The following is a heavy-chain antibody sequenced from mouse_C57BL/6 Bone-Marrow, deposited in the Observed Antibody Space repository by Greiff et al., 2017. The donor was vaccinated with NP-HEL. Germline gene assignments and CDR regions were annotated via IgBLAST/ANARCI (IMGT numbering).Heavy chain of an antibody. J-gene: IGHJ1*03. Sequence: VQLQQSGAELVRPGPSVKMSCKASGYTFTNYWLGWAKQRPGHGLEWIGDIYPGGGYTNYNEKFKGKATLTADKSSSTAYMQFSSLTSEDSAIYYCAKVFLRWYFDVWGTGTTVTVSS. V-gene: IGHV1-63*01. D-gene: IGHD1-1*01. CDR1: GYTFTNYW. CDR2: IYPGGGYT. CDR3: AKVFLRWYFDV.